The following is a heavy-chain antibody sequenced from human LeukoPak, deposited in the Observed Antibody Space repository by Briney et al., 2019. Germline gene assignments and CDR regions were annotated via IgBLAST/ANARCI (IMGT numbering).Heavy chain of an antibody. J-gene: IGHJ4*02. D-gene: IGHD3-22*01. CDR3: ARVTDDSSGYWPDY. CDR2: INSDGSST. V-gene: IGHV3-74*01. Sequence: GGSLRLSCAASGFTFSGYWMHWVRQAPGKGLVWVSRINSDGSSTTYADSVKGRFTISRDNAKNTLYLQMSSLRVEDTAVYYCARVTDDSSGYWPDYWGQGTLVTVSS. CDR1: GFTFSGYW.